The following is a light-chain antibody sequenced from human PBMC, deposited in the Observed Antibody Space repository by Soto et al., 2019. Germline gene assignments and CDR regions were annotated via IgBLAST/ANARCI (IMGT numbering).Light chain of an antibody. CDR1: QSISSY. J-gene: IGKJ1*01. CDR3: LQDYNYPRT. CDR2: AAS. Sequence: IRITQSPSSLSASVGDRVTITCRASQSISSYLNWYQQKPGKAPKLLIYAASSLQSGVPSRFSGSGSGTDFTLTISSLQPEDFATYYCLQDYNYPRTFGQGTKVHIK. V-gene: IGKV1-6*01.